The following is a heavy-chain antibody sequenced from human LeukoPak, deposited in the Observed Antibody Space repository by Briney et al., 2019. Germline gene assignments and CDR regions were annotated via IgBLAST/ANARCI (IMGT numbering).Heavy chain of an antibody. CDR2: INHSGST. V-gene: IGHV4-34*01. J-gene: IGHJ4*02. D-gene: IGHD3-3*01. Sequence: SETLSLTCAVYGGSFGGYYWSWIRQPPGKGLEWIGEINHSGSTNYNPSLKSRVTISVDTSKNQFSLKLSSVTAADTAVYYCARGGPLRFLDSPFDYWGQGTLVTVSS. CDR1: GGSFGGYY. CDR3: ARGGPLRFLDSPFDY.